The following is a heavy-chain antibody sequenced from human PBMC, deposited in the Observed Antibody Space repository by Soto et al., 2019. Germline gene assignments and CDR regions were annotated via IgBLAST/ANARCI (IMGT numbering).Heavy chain of an antibody. CDR1: GGSMSSGDYY. V-gene: IGHV4-30-4*01. J-gene: IGHJ5*02. Sequence: TLSLTCTVSGGSMSSGDYYWSWIRQPPGKGLEWIGYIYYSGSTYYNPSLKSRVTISVDTSKNQFSLKLSSVTAADTAVYYCARAWVIQDNWFDPWGQGTLVTVSS. D-gene: IGHD3-16*02. CDR2: IYYSGST. CDR3: ARAWVIQDNWFDP.